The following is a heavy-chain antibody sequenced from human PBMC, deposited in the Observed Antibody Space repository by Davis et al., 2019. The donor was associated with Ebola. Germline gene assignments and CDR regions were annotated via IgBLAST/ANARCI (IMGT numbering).Heavy chain of an antibody. CDR1: GFTFSSYS. V-gene: IGHV3-48*04. D-gene: IGHD6-19*01. CDR2: MSITGGTI. J-gene: IGHJ5*02. CDR3: AKDSGWQMSP. Sequence: GESLKISCAASGFTFSSYSMNWVRQAPGKVLEWVAHMSITGGTIYYADSVKGRFTISRDNAENSLYLQMNSLTVEDTAIYYCAKDSGWQMSPWGQGTLVIVSS.